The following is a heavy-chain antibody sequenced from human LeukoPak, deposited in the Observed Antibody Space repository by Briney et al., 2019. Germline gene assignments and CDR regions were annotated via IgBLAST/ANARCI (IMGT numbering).Heavy chain of an antibody. V-gene: IGHV3-23*01. J-gene: IGHJ4*02. CDR3: ARGMWGGRFEY. CDR1: GFTFSSYA. D-gene: IGHD3-16*01. Sequence: GGSLRLSCAASGFTFSSYAMSWVRQAPGKGLEWVSAISGSGGSTYYADSVKGRFTISRDNSKNTLYLQMNSLRAEDTAVYYCARGMWGGRFEYWGQGTLVTVSS. CDR2: ISGSGGST.